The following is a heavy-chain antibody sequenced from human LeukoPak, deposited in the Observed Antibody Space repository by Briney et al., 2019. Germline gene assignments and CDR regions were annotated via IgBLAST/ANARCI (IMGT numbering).Heavy chain of an antibody. J-gene: IGHJ4*02. CDR2: IKQDGSEK. CDR3: ARQPLDY. V-gene: IGHV3-7*03. Sequence: GGSLRLSCAASGFTFSSYWMSWVRQAPGKGLEWVANIKQDGSEKYFVDSVRDRFTISRDNAKNLVYLQMSSLRGEDTAVYYCARQPLDYWGQGTLVTVSS. CDR1: GFTFSSYW.